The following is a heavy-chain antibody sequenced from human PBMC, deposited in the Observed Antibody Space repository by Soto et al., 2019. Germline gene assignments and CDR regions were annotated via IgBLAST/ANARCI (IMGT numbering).Heavy chain of an antibody. V-gene: IGHV1-46*01. CDR2: INPSGGST. Sequence: QVQLVQSGAEVKKPGASVKVSCKASGYTFTSYYMHWVRQAPGQGLEWMGIINPSGGSTSYAQKFQGRVTMTMDTSTSTVYMELSSLRSEDTAVYYCARDLTEAVAAINWFDPWGQGTLVTVSS. CDR1: GYTFTSYY. J-gene: IGHJ5*02. D-gene: IGHD6-19*01. CDR3: ARDLTEAVAAINWFDP.